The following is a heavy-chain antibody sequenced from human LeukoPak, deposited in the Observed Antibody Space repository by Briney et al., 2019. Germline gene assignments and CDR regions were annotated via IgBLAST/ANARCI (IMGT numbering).Heavy chain of an antibody. CDR3: ARPLSGGVGATYGAFDT. D-gene: IGHD1-26*01. Sequence: SETLSLTCAVSGYSLSSGYYWGWIRQPPGKGLEWIGSIYYSGSTYYNPSLKSRVTISVDTSKNQFSLKLSSVTAADTAVYYCARPLSGGVGATYGAFDTWGQGTMVTVSS. V-gene: IGHV4-38-2*01. CDR2: IYYSGST. J-gene: IGHJ3*02. CDR1: GYSLSSGYY.